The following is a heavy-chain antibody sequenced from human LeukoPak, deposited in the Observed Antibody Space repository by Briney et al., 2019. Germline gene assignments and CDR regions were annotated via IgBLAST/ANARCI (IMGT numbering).Heavy chain of an antibody. CDR3: AGYCSSTSCYQPDY. V-gene: IGHV4-34*01. D-gene: IGHD2-2*01. J-gene: IGHJ4*02. CDR2: INHRGST. Sequence: PSETLSLTCAIYGGSFSGYYWSWIRQPPGKGLEWIGEINHRGSTNYNPSLKSRVTISVDTSRNSFSLELSSVTAADTAVYYCAGYCSSTSCYQPDYWGQGTLVTVSS. CDR1: GGSFSGYY.